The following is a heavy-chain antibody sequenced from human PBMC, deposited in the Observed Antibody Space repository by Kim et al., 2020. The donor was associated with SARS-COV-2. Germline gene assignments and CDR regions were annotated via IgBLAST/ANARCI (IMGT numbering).Heavy chain of an antibody. J-gene: IGHJ6*02. CDR3: ARHPKHDILTGYYKTVYYYYYGMDV. V-gene: IGHV4-39*01. CDR2: IYYSGST. Sequence: SETLSLTCTVSGGSISSSSYYWGWIRQPPGKGLEWIGSIYYSGSTYYNPSLKSRVTISVDTSKNQFSLKLSSVTAADTAVYYCARHPKHDILTGYYKTVYYYYYGMDVWGQGTTVTVSS. D-gene: IGHD3-9*01. CDR1: GGSISSSSYY.